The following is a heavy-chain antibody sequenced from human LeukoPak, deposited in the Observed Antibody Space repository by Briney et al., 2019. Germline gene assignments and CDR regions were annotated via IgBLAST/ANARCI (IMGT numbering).Heavy chain of an antibody. D-gene: IGHD6-19*01. CDR1: GFTFSSYA. V-gene: IGHV3-30*04. Sequence: PGGSLRLSCAASGFTFSSYAMHWVRQAPGKGLEWVAVISYDGSNKYYADSVKGRFTISRDNSKNTLYLQMNSLRAEDTAVYYCARTTSSGWYYFDYWGQGTLVTVSP. J-gene: IGHJ4*02. CDR3: ARTTSSGWYYFDY. CDR2: ISYDGSNK.